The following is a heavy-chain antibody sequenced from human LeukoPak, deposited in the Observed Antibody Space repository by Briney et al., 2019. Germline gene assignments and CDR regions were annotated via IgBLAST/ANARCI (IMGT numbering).Heavy chain of an antibody. Sequence: GGSLRLSCAASGLTFSSYSIQWVRQAPGKGLEWVSHISSSSSTISYADSVKSRFTVSRDNAKNSLYLQINSLRAEDTAVYYCARYDFRHGYYDGWFDQWGQGSLVTVSS. CDR2: ISSSSSTI. V-gene: IGHV3-48*01. J-gene: IGHJ5*02. D-gene: IGHD3-3*01. CDR1: GLTFSSYS. CDR3: ARYDFRHGYYDGWFDQ.